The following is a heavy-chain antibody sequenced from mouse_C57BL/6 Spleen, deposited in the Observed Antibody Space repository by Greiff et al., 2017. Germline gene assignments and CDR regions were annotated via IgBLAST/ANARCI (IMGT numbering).Heavy chain of an antibody. Sequence: QVQLKQPGAELVKPGASVKLSCKASGYTFTSYWMHWVKQRPGQGLEWIGMIHPNSGSTNYNEKFKSKATLTVDKSSSTAYMQLSSLTSEDSAVYYCARGHYGYDGGFAYWGQGTLVTVSA. CDR1: GYTFTSYW. CDR2: IHPNSGST. J-gene: IGHJ3*01. V-gene: IGHV1-64*01. D-gene: IGHD2-2*01. CDR3: ARGHYGYDGGFAY.